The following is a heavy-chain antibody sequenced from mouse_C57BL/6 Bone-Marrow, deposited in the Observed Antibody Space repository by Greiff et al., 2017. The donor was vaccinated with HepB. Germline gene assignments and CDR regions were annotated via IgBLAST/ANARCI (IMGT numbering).Heavy chain of an antibody. Sequence: QVQLQQSGPELVKPGASVKISCKASGYAFSSSWMNWVKQRPGKGLEWIGRIYPGDGDTNYNGKFKGKATLTADKSSSTAYMQLSSLTSEDSAVYFCARGGYYSNYFYAMDYWGQGTSVTVSS. J-gene: IGHJ4*01. CDR1: GYAFSSSW. CDR3: ARGGYYSNYFYAMDY. V-gene: IGHV1-82*01. CDR2: IYPGDGDT. D-gene: IGHD2-5*01.